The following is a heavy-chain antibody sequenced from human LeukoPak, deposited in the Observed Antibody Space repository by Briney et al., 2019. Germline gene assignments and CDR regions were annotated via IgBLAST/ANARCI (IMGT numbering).Heavy chain of an antibody. Sequence: ASVKISCKASGYTVTSYGISWVRQTPGQVLEWMRWISAYNGNTNYAQKLRGRVTMTTDASTSTAYMELRSLRSDDTAVYYCARGAREPWYSNFYYFDYWGQGTLVTVSS. V-gene: IGHV1-18*01. CDR2: ISAYNGNT. J-gene: IGHJ4*02. D-gene: IGHD4-11*01. CDR3: ARGAREPWYSNFYYFDY. CDR1: GYTVTSYG.